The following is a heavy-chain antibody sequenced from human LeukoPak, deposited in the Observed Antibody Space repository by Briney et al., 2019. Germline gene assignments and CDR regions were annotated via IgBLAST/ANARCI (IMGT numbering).Heavy chain of an antibody. D-gene: IGHD3-10*01. CDR2: INHSGST. CDR1: GGSFSGYY. V-gene: IGHV4-34*01. CDR3: ARSGYYGSGTYYNVDY. Sequence: SETLSLTCAVYGGSFSGYYWSWIRQPPGKGLEWIGEINHSGSTNYNPSLKSRVTISVDTSKNQFSLKLSSVTAADTAVYYCARSGYYGSGTYYNVDYWGQGTLVTVSS. J-gene: IGHJ4*02.